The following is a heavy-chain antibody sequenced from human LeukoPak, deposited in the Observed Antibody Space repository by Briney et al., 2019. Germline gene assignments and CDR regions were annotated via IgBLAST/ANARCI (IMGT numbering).Heavy chain of an antibody. CDR3: AINAYCSSNSCWGNYYYYYMDV. J-gene: IGHJ6*03. Sequence: ASVKVSCKVSGYTLTELSMHWVRQAPGKGLEWMGGFDPEDGETIYAQKFQGRVTLTEDTSTDTAYMELSSLRSADTAMYYCAINAYCSSNSCWGNYYYYYMDVWGKGTTVTVSS. D-gene: IGHD2-2*01. CDR2: FDPEDGET. CDR1: GYTLTELS. V-gene: IGHV1-24*01.